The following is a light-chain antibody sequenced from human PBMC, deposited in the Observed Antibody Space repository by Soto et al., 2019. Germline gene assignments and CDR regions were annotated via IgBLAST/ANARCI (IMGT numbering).Light chain of an antibody. Sequence: SYELTQPPSVSVAPGKTARITCGGNNIGSKSVHWYQQKPGQAPVLVIYYDSDRPSGIPERFSGSNSGNTATLTISRVEDGDEAAYYCQVWDSSSDNLFGGGTQLTVL. CDR2: YDS. J-gene: IGLJ2*01. CDR1: NIGSKS. V-gene: IGLV3-21*04. CDR3: QVWDSSSDNL.